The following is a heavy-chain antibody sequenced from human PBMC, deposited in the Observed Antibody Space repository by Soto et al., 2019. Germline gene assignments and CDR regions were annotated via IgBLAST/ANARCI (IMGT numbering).Heavy chain of an antibody. Sequence: QLQLQESGPGLVKPSETLSLTCTVSGGSISSSSYYWGWIRQPPGKGLEWIGSIYYSGSTYYNPSLKSRVTISVDTSKNQFSLKLSSVTAADTAVYYCARHYPGAARLPGEIDYWGQGTLVTVSS. CDR1: GGSISSSSYY. D-gene: IGHD6-6*01. J-gene: IGHJ4*02. V-gene: IGHV4-39*01. CDR3: ARHYPGAARLPGEIDY. CDR2: IYYSGST.